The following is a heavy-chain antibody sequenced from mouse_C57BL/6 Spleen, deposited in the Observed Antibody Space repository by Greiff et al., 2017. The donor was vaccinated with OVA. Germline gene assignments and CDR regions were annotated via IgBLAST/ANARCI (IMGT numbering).Heavy chain of an antibody. D-gene: IGHD2-5*01. CDR1: GFTFSSYA. CDR2: ISDGGSYT. CDR3: AREVYSNYAMDY. Sequence: EVHLVESGGGLVKPGGSLKLSCAASGFTFSSYAMSWVRQTPEKRLEWVATISDGGSYTYYPDNVKGRFTISRDNAKNNLYLQMSHLKSEDTAMYYCAREVYSNYAMDYWGQGTSVTVSS. J-gene: IGHJ4*01. V-gene: IGHV5-4*01.